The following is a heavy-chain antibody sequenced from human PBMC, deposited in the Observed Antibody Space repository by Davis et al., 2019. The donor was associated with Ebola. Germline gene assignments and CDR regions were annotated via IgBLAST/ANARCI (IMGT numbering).Heavy chain of an antibody. CDR3: AKGRSFVDY. D-gene: IGHD1-26*01. J-gene: IGHJ4*02. V-gene: IGHV3-73*01. Sequence: GGSLRLSCAASGFTFSGSAMHWVRQASGKGLEWVGRIRSKANSYATAYAASVKGRFTISRDDSKNTLSLQMNSLRAEDTAVYYCAKGRSFVDYWGQGTLVTVSS. CDR1: GFTFSGSA. CDR2: IRSKANSYAT.